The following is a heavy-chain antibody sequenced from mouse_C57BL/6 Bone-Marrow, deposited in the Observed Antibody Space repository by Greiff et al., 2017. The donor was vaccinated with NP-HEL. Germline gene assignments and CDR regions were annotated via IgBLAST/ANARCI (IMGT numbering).Heavy chain of an antibody. Sequence: QVQLQQPGAELVKPGASVKLSCKASGYTFTSYWMQWVKQRPRQGLEWIGEIDPSDSYTNYNQKFKGKATLTVDTSSSTAYMQLSSLTSEDSAVYYCARSSSYSNYAAYWGQGTLVTVSA. CDR1: GYTFTSYW. J-gene: IGHJ3*01. CDR2: IDPSDSYT. D-gene: IGHD2-5*01. CDR3: ARSSSYSNYAAY. V-gene: IGHV1-50*01.